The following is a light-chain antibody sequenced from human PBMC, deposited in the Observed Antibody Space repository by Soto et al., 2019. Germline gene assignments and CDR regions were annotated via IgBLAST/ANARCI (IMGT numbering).Light chain of an antibody. CDR2: DAS. CDR3: HQRSNWPLT. Sequence: EIVLTQSPATLSLSPGERATLSCRASQSVSSYLAWYQQKPGQAPRLLIYDASNRATGIPARFSGSGSWTDFTLTISSLEPEDFAVYYCHQRSNWPLTFCGGTKVEIK. V-gene: IGKV3-11*01. J-gene: IGKJ4*01. CDR1: QSVSSY.